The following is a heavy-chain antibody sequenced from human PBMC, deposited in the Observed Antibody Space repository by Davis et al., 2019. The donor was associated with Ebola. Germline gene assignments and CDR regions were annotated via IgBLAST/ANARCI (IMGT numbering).Heavy chain of an antibody. CDR1: GYTFTSYA. D-gene: IGHD1-26*01. Sequence: AASVKVSCKASGYTFTSYAMHWVRQAPGQGLEWMGWISAYNGNTNYAQKLQGRVTMTTDTSTSTAYMELRSLRSDDTAVYYCARAFTLWELFLWGQGTLVTVSS. CDR3: ARAFTLWELFL. V-gene: IGHV1-18*01. CDR2: ISAYNGNT. J-gene: IGHJ4*02.